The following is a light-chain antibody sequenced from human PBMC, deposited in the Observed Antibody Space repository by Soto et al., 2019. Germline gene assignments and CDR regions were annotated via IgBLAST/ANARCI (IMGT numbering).Light chain of an antibody. J-gene: IGKJ1*01. CDR3: QHYNSYSEA. CDR2: KAS. CDR1: QTISSW. Sequence: IQITKSPSTGSGSLGDRVTITCRASQTISSWLAWYQQKPGKAPKLLIYKASTLKSGVPSRFSGSGSGTEFTLTISSLQPHDFATYYCQHYNSYSEAFGQGTKVDI. V-gene: IGKV1-5*03.